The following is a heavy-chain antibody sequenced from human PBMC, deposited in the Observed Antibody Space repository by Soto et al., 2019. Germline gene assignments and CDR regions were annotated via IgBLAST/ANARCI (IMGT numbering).Heavy chain of an antibody. CDR3: AGVRYYDFWSGYYTTGIRAHDAFDI. CDR2: MNPNSGNT. D-gene: IGHD3-3*01. CDR1: GYTFTSYD. Sequence: ASVKVSCKASGYTFTSYDINWVRQATGQGLEWMGWMNPNSGNTGYAQKFQGRVTMTRNTSISTAYMELSSLRSEDTAVYYCAGVRYYDFWSGYYTTGIRAHDAFDI. J-gene: IGHJ3*02. V-gene: IGHV1-8*01.